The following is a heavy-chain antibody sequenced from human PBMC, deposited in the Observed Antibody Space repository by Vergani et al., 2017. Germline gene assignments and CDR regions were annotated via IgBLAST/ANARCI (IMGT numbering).Heavy chain of an antibody. CDR1: GYTFTGYY. D-gene: IGHD3-10*01. CDR2: INPSGGNT. CDR3: AFRHITMVRGVIDY. J-gene: IGHJ4*02. Sequence: QVQLVQSGAEVKKPGASVKVSCKASGYTFTGYYMHWVRQAPGQGLEWMGIINPSGGNTNYAQKLQGRVTMTTDTSTSTAYMELRSLRSDDTAVYYCAFRHITMVRGVIDYWGQGTLVTVSS. V-gene: IGHV1-46*01.